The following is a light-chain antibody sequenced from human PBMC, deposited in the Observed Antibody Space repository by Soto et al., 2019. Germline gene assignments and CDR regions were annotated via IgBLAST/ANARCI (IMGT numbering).Light chain of an antibody. J-gene: IGKJ2*01. CDR2: AAY. CDR3: QESYSTPMYT. CDR1: QNIHTF. Sequence: DIQMTQSPSSLSASVGDRVTITCRASQNIHTFLNWYQQKPGKAPKLLIYAAYILHSGVPSRFSGSGSGTDFTLTIGSLQPEDFATYYCQESYSTPMYTFGQGTKLEI. V-gene: IGKV1-39*01.